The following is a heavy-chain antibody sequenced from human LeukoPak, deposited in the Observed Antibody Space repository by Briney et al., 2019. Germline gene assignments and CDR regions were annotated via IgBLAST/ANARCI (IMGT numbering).Heavy chain of an antibody. CDR3: ARGPVSPSTVTTHYYYYYYMDV. CDR1: GYTFTSYD. J-gene: IGHJ6*03. D-gene: IGHD4-11*01. CDR2: MNPNSGNT. V-gene: IGHV1-8*03. Sequence: ASVKVSCKASGYTFTSYDINWVRQATGQGLEWMGWMNPNSGNTGYAQKFQGRVTITRNTSISTAYMELSSLRSEDTAVHYCARGPVSPSTVTTHYYYYYYMDVWGKGTTVTVSS.